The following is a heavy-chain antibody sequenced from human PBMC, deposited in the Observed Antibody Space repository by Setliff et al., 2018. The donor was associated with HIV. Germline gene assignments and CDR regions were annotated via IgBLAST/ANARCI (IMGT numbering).Heavy chain of an antibody. Sequence: SETLSLTCAVYGRSFSGYWNWIRQSPGKGLEWIGEINHSGGTNYNPSLMSRVTMSIDTSKNQFSLNVSSVTAADTAVYYCARGWGHDGFDFWGQGTMVTVSS. CDR1: GRSFSGY. CDR2: INHSGGT. V-gene: IGHV4-34*01. CDR3: ARGWGHDGFDF. D-gene: IGHD7-27*01. J-gene: IGHJ3*01.